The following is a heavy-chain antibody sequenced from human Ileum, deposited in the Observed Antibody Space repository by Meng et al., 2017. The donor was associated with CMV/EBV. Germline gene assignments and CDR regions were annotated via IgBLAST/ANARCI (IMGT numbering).Heavy chain of an antibody. Sequence: GGSLRLSCAASGFTFRSSWMHWVRQVPGKGLVWVSRINSDGSSTNYADSVKGRFTISRDNAKNTLHLQMNSLRAEDTAVYYCARDPYSSGSDYWGQGTLVTVSS. CDR1: GFTFRSSW. CDR3: ARDPYSSGSDY. V-gene: IGHV3-74*01. D-gene: IGHD6-19*01. J-gene: IGHJ4*02. CDR2: INSDGSST.